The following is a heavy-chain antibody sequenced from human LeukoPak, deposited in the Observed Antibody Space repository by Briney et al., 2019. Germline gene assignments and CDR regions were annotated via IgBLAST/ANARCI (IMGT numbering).Heavy chain of an antibody. CDR2: TYYRSKWSN. Sequence: SQTLSLTCAISGDSVSNKLAAWNWIRQSPSRGLEWLGRTYYRSKWSNDYAVSVKSRITINPDISKNQFSLQLDSVTPEDTAVYYCARSVGGALAYWGQGTRVTVSS. CDR1: GDSVSNKLAA. J-gene: IGHJ4*02. CDR3: ARSVGGALAY. V-gene: IGHV6-1*01. D-gene: IGHD1-26*01.